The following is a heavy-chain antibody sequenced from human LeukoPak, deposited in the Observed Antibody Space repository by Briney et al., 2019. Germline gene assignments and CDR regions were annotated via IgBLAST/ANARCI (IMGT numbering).Heavy chain of an antibody. D-gene: IGHD4/OR15-4a*01. CDR1: GYTFTSYG. J-gene: IGHJ3*02. Sequence: GASVKVSCKASGYTFTSYGISWVRQAPGQGLEWMGWFSAYNGNTNYAQKLQGRVTITTDTSTSTAYMELRSLRSDDTAVYYCARDNFRLGLRAFDIWGQGTMVTVSS. CDR3: ARDNFRLGLRAFDI. V-gene: IGHV1-18*01. CDR2: FSAYNGNT.